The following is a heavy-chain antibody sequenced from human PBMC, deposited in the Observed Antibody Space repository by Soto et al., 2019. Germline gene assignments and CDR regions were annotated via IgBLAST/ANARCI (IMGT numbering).Heavy chain of an antibody. CDR3: ARVPGVVVSADDAFYI. Sequence: QVQLQESGPGLVKPSGTLSLTCAVSGGSVSSSNWWSWVRQSPGKGLLWMGGIYHSGSAHYNPSLNRRATISLDKSKNQFSLTLTSVTAADTAVYYCARVPGVVVSADDAFYIWGPGTRGSVSS. V-gene: IGHV4-4*02. D-gene: IGHD2-21*02. CDR1: GGSVSSSNW. J-gene: IGHJ3*02. CDR2: IYHSGSA.